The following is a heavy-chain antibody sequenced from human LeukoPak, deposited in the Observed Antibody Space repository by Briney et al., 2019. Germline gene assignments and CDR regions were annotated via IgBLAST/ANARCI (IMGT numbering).Heavy chain of an antibody. V-gene: IGHV4-59*08. Sequence: PSETLSLTCTVSGGSISSYYWSWIRQPPGKGLEWIGYIYYSGSTNYNPSLKSRVTISVDTSKNQFSLKLSSVTAADTAVYYCARHRNTYYDFWSGYYLDYWGQGTLVTVSS. D-gene: IGHD3-3*01. CDR2: IYYSGST. J-gene: IGHJ4*02. CDR3: ARHRNTYYDFWSGYYLDY. CDR1: GGSISSYY.